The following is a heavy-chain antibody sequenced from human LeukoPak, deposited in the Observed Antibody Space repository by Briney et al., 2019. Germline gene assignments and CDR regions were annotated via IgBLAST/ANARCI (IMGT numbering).Heavy chain of an antibody. Sequence: KPSETLSLTCTVSGGSISSYYWSWIRQPAGKGLEWIGRIYTSGSTNYNPSLKSRVTMSVDTSKNQFSLKLSSVTAADTAVYYCARERVLMVYGFNWFDPWGQGTLVTVSS. CDR2: IYTSGST. V-gene: IGHV4-4*07. D-gene: IGHD2-8*01. J-gene: IGHJ5*02. CDR1: GGSISSYY. CDR3: ARERVLMVYGFNWFDP.